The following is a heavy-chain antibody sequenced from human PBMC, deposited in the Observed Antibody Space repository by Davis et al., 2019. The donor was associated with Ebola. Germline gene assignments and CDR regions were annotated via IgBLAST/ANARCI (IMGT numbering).Heavy chain of an antibody. CDR3: ARPDILTGLYYFDS. J-gene: IGHJ4*02. V-gene: IGHV3-69-1*01. Sequence: GESLKISCAASGFNFGYYSMSWVRQAPGKGLEWVSSITSSNTENYADSVKGRFTVSRDNTKNSLYLQMNSLRAEDTAVYYCARPDILTGLYYFDSWGQGTPVTVSS. D-gene: IGHD3-9*01. CDR1: GFNFGYYS. CDR2: ITSSNTE.